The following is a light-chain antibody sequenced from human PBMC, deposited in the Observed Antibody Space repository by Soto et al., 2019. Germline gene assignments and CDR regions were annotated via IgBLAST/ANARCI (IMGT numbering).Light chain of an antibody. J-gene: IGKJ3*01. V-gene: IGKV1-9*01. CDR1: QGINSY. CDR2: AAS. CDR3: QQGNSYPRT. Sequence: DIQMTQSPSTLSASVGDRVTITCRASQGINSYVAWYQQKPGKGPKLLIYAASALQSGVPSRFSGSGSGTDFTLTISSLQPEDFATYYCQQGNSYPRTFGPGTKVDIK.